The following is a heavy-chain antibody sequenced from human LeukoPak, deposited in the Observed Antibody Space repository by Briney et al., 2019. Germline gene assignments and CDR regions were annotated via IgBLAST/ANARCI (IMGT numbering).Heavy chain of an antibody. Sequence: SVKVSCKASRDTFTNNAISWVRQAPGQGLEWMGIINPSGGSTSYAQKFQGRVTITADKSTSTAYMELSSLRSEDTAVYYCARKVPNDSSGYYYRGQFDPWGQGTLVTVSS. CDR3: ARKVPNDSSGYYYRGQFDP. V-gene: IGHV1-69*04. CDR2: INPSGGST. D-gene: IGHD3-22*01. J-gene: IGHJ5*02. CDR1: RDTFTNNA.